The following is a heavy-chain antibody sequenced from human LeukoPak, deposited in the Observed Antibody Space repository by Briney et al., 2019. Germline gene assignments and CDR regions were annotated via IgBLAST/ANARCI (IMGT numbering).Heavy chain of an antibody. Sequence: GGSLGLSCAASRFTFSNYAMSWVRQAPGKGLEGVSTISGNGRKTYYADSVKGRFTISRDNSKNTLSLQMNSLRAEDTAVYYCAKDVRGGDPNIEPTDHWGQGTLVIVSS. CDR2: ISGNGRKT. V-gene: IGHV3-23*01. CDR3: AKDVRGGDPNIEPTDH. CDR1: RFTFSNYA. D-gene: IGHD3-10*02. J-gene: IGHJ4*02.